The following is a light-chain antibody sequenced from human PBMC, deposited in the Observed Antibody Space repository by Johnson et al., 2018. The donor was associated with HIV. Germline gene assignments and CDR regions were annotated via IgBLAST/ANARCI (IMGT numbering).Light chain of an antibody. CDR2: ENN. Sequence: QSVLTQPPSVSAAPGQKVTISCSGSSSNIGNNYVSWYQQLPGTAPKLLIYENNKRPSGIPDRFSGSKSGTSATLCITGLQTGDEADYYCGTWDSSLSAGGVFGTGTKVT. J-gene: IGLJ1*01. CDR1: SSNIGNNY. CDR3: GTWDSSLSAGGV. V-gene: IGLV1-51*02.